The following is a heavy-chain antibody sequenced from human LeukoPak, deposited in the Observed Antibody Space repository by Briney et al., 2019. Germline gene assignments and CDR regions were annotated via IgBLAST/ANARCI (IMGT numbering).Heavy chain of an antibody. CDR3: ARDPRAYYYGSGSYYYYYYMDV. CDR2: INPNSGDT. V-gene: IGHV1-2*02. D-gene: IGHD3-10*01. J-gene: IGHJ6*03. CDR1: GGTFSSYA. Sequence: GASVKVSCKASGGTFSSYAISWVRQAPGQGLEWMGWINPNSGDTNYAQKFQGRVTMTRDTSISTAYMELSRLRSDDTAVYYCARDPRAYYYGSGSYYYYYYMDVWGKGTTVTISS.